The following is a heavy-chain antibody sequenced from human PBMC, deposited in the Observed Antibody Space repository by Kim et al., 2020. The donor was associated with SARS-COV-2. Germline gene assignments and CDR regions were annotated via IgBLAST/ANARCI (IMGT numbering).Heavy chain of an antibody. D-gene: IGHD2-15*01. CDR1: GASISSGVYY. Sequence: SETLSLTCTVSGASISSGVYYWSWIRQYPGKGLEWIGYIFYSGNTYYNPSLKSRVSMSVDTSKNQFSLMLTSVTAADTAMYYCARDCSGGSCYPDPFDVWGQGTMVTVSS. CDR2: IFYSGNT. J-gene: IGHJ3*01. V-gene: IGHV4-31*03. CDR3: ARDCSGGSCYPDPFDV.